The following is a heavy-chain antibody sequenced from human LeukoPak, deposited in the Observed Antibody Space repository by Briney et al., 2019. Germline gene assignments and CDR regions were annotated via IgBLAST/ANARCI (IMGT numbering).Heavy chain of an antibody. CDR3: AGGDAYRRTDFDY. V-gene: IGHV4-61*02. D-gene: IGHD5-24*01. Sequence: SETLSLTCTVSGGSITSGSYYWSWIRQPAGKGLEWIGRIYPSGGPDYNLSLKSRVTISVDTSKNQFSLKLSSVTAADTAVYYCAGGDAYRRTDFDYWGKGTLVTVSS. CDR1: GGSITSGSYY. J-gene: IGHJ4*02. CDR2: IYPSGGP.